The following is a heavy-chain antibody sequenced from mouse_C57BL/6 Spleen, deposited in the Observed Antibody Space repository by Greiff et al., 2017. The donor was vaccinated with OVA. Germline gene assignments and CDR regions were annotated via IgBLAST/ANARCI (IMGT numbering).Heavy chain of an antibody. CDR1: GYSITSGYY. CDR3: AFITTVVAPYYYAMDY. D-gene: IGHD1-1*01. J-gene: IGHJ4*01. CDR2: ISYDGSN. V-gene: IGHV3-6*01. Sequence: EVKLMESGPGLVKPSQSLSLTCSVTGYSITSGYYWNWIRQFPGNKLEWMGYISYDGSNNYNPSLKNRISITRDTSKNQFFLKLNSVTTEDTATYYCAFITTVVAPYYYAMDYWGQGTSVTVSS.